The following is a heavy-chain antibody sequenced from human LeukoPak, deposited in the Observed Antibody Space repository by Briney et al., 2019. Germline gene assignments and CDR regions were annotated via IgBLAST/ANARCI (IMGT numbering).Heavy chain of an antibody. CDR1: GYTFTGYY. D-gene: IGHD2-15*01. J-gene: IGHJ5*02. V-gene: IGHV1-2*02. CDR2: LNPNSGGT. Sequence: ASVKFSCKASGYTFTGYYMHWMRHAPRPGLEWMGWLNPNSGGTNYAQKFQGRVSMTRDTSISTAYMELCRLRSDDTAVYYCARAVVVVAATILYNWFDPWGQGTLVTVSS. CDR3: ARAVVVVAATILYNWFDP.